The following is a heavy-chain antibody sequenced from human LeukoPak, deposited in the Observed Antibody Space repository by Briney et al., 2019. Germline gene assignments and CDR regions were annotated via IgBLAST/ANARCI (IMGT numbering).Heavy chain of an antibody. Sequence: SETLSLTCTVSGGSISSGDYYWSWIRQPPGKGLEWIGYIYYSGSTYYNPSLKSRVTISVDTSKNQFSLKLSSVTAADTAVCYCARDCSSTSCYGTVYWGQGTLVTVSS. CDR2: IYYSGST. CDR1: GGSISSGDYY. D-gene: IGHD2-2*01. CDR3: ARDCSSTSCYGTVY. V-gene: IGHV4-30-4*01. J-gene: IGHJ4*02.